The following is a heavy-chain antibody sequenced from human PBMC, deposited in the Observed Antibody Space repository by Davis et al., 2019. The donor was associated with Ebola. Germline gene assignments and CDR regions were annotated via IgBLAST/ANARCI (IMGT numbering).Heavy chain of an antibody. J-gene: IGHJ6*03. CDR1: GYTFTGYY. CDR3: ARHILVGATSPYYYYMDV. CDR2: INPNSGGT. Sequence: ASVKVSCKASGYTFTGYYMHWVRQAPGQGLEWMGWINPNSGGTNYAQKFQGRVTMTRDTSISTAYMELSRLRSDDTAVYYCARHILVGATSPYYYYMDVWGKGTTVTVSS. V-gene: IGHV1-2*02. D-gene: IGHD1-26*01.